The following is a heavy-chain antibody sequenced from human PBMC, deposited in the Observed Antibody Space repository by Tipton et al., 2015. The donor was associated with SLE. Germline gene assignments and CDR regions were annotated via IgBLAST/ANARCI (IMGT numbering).Heavy chain of an antibody. J-gene: IGHJ3*02. CDR2: IYYSGST. D-gene: IGHD3-9*01. V-gene: IGHV4-61*05. CDR1: GGSISSSSYY. Sequence: TLSLTCTVSGGSISSSSYYWGWIRQPPGKGLEWIGYIYYSGSTNYNPSLKSRVTISVDTSKNQFSLKLSSVTTADTAVYYSARVVRYFDWPYAFDIWGQGTMVTVSS. CDR3: ARVVRYFDWPYAFDI.